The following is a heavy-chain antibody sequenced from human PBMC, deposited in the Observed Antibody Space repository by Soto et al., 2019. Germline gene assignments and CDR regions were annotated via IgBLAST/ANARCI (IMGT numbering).Heavy chain of an antibody. D-gene: IGHD5-12*01. J-gene: IGHJ4*02. V-gene: IGHV3-74*01. CDR1: GFSLNNYW. CDR2: IYRDGTT. CDR3: MRGNTGYGNFDY. Sequence: GGSLRLSCAVSGFSLNNYWMHWVRQRPGKGLVWVARIYRDGTTSYADSVKGRFTISRDNAKNTVSLQMNSLKDEDTAVYYCMRGNTGYGNFDYWGQGTLITVSS.